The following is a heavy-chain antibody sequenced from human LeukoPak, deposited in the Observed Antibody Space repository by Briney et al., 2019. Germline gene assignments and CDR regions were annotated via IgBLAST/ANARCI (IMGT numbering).Heavy chain of an antibody. V-gene: IGHV4-39*07. Sequence: SETLSLTCTVSGGSISNSSSYWGWIRQPPGKGLEWIGNIYYSGSTYYNPSLKSRVTISVDTSKNQFSLKLSSVTAADTAVYYCARGETYYYYMDVWGKGTTVTVSS. CDR3: ARGETYYYYMDV. CDR1: GGSISNSSSY. J-gene: IGHJ6*03. D-gene: IGHD1-26*01. CDR2: IYYSGST.